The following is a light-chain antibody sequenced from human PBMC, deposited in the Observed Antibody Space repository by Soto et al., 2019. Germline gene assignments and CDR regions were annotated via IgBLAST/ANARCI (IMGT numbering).Light chain of an antibody. V-gene: IGLV2-14*03. Sequence: SVLTQPASVSGSPGQSIPISCIGTSSDVGAFNYVSWYQHHPGKAPQLIIYDVTSRPSGVSNRFSASKSGNTASLTISGLQAEDEADYYCSSYTTRNTEVFGTGTKVTVL. CDR3: SSYTTRNTEV. CDR2: DVT. CDR1: SSDVGAFNY. J-gene: IGLJ1*01.